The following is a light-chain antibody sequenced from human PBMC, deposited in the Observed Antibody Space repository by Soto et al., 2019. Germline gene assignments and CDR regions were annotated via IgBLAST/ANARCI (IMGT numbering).Light chain of an antibody. V-gene: IGLV2-11*01. CDR3: CSYAGAYTQV. J-gene: IGLJ1*01. CDR1: SSDVGAYNY. Sequence: QSALTQPRSVSGSPGQSVTISCTGTSSDVGAYNYVSWYQHHPGKAPKFMIFDVSKRPSGVPDRFSGSKSGNTASLTISGLQAEDEADYYCCSYAGAYTQVFGTGTRSPS. CDR2: DVS.